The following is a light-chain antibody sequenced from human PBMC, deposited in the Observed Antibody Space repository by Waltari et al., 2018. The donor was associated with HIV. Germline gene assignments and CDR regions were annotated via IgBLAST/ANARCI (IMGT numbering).Light chain of an antibody. J-gene: IGLJ2*01. CDR1: SSDVGGYNY. CDR2: DVS. V-gene: IGLV2-14*01. Sequence: QSALTQPASVSGSPGQSITISCTGTSSDVGGYNYFPWYQQHPGKAPKLMIYDVSNRPSGVSNRFSGSKSGNTASLTISGLQAEDEADYYCSSYTSSSTLEDVVFGGGTKLTVL. CDR3: SSYTSSSTLEDVV.